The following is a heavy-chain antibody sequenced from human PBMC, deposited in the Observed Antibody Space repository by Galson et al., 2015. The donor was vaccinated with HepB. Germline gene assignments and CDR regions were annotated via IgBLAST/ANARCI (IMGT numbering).Heavy chain of an antibody. CDR1: GFTFSSYA. J-gene: IGHJ4*02. V-gene: IGHV3-23*01. CDR2: ISGSGGST. CDR3: AKHSDYDSSGHLDY. Sequence: SLRLSCAASGFTFSSYAMSWVRQAPGKGLEWVSAISGSGGSTYYADSVKGRFTISRDNSKNTLYLQMNSLRAEDTAVYYCAKHSDYDSSGHLDYWGQGTLVTVSS. D-gene: IGHD3-22*01.